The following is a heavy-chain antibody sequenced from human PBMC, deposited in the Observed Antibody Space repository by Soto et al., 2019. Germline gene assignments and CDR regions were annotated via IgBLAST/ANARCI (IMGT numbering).Heavy chain of an antibody. V-gene: IGHV4-31*02. CDR1: GGSINRGHYY. CDR3: ARRPAVGPVDY. D-gene: IGHD3-16*01. CDR2: IYYDGST. J-gene: IGHJ4*02. Sequence: QVQLQESGPGLVKPSQTLSLTCSVSGGSINRGHYYWSWIRQHPGKGLDWIGHIYYDGSTYHSPSLKGRLTISPDTSKNQFSLNLTSVTAADTAIYYCARRPAVGPVDYWGQGILVTVSS.